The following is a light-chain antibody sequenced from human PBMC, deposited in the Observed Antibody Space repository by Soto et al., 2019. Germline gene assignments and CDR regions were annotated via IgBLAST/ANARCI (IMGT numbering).Light chain of an antibody. Sequence: QSELNQPASVSGSPGQSITISCNGSSRDVGAYNYVSWYQQHPDKAHKLMIFDVSDRPSGVSSRFSASKSGNTASLTISGLQAEDEAEYYCGSFTTSSTVVFGTGTKVTVL. CDR1: SRDVGAYNY. CDR3: GSFTTSSTVV. J-gene: IGLJ1*01. CDR2: DVS. V-gene: IGLV2-14*03.